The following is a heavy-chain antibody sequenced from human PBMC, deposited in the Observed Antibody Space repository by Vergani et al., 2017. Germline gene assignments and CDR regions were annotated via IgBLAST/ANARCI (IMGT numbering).Heavy chain of an antibody. CDR1: GFSFRNAW. J-gene: IGHJ6*02. Sequence: EVQLVESGGGIVKPGGSLRLSCVASGFSFRNAWMNWVRRTPGKGLEWVGRIKSTFDRGTTDYAAAAKGRFTISRDDSKNTLFLQMNGLKTEDIGVYYCTTDPRYCGDGSCYWLRDHHYYGMDVWGQGTTVTVSS. D-gene: IGHD2-21*01. CDR3: TTDPRYCGDGSCYWLRDHHYYGMDV. CDR2: IKSTFDRGTT. V-gene: IGHV3-15*07.